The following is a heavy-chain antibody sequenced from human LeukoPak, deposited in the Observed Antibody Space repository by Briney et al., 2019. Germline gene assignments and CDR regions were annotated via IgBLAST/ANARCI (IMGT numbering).Heavy chain of an antibody. Sequence: SVKVSCKASGGTFSSYAISWVRQAPGQGLEWMGGIIPTFGTANYAQKFQGRVTITADESTSTAYMELSSLRSEDTAVYYCARDLSSTVYYYYYMDVWGKGTTVTVSS. CDR2: IIPTFGTA. V-gene: IGHV1-69*01. D-gene: IGHD4-11*01. CDR3: ARDLSSTVYYYYYMDV. J-gene: IGHJ6*03. CDR1: GGTFSSYA.